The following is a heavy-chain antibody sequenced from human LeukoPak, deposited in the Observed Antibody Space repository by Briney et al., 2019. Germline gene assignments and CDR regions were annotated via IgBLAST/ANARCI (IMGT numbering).Heavy chain of an antibody. CDR3: ARAPTKTYYFDY. V-gene: IGHV3-23*01. CDR1: GFTFSSYA. CDR2: ISGSGGST. J-gene: IGHJ4*02. D-gene: IGHD1-1*01. Sequence: GGSLRLSCAASGFTFSSYAMSWVRQAPGKGLEWVSAISGSGGSTYYADSVKGRFTISRDNAKNSLYLQMNSLRAEDTAVYYCARAPTKTYYFDYWGQGTLVTVSS.